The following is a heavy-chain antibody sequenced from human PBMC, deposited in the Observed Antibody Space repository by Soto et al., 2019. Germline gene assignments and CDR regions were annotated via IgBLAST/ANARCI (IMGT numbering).Heavy chain of an antibody. CDR2: TYYRTKWYD. CDR3: ARGRADILVSLFPY. Sequence: VQLQQSGPGLVKPSQTLSLTCVISGDSVSNNDASWNWIRQSPSRGLEWLGSTYYRTKWYDDSAVSVRGRINVNADTSRNQVSLQLNSVTPEDTAIYYCARGRADILVSLFPYWGQGTPVIVSS. V-gene: IGHV6-1*01. J-gene: IGHJ4*02. CDR1: GDSVSNNDAS. D-gene: IGHD2-15*01.